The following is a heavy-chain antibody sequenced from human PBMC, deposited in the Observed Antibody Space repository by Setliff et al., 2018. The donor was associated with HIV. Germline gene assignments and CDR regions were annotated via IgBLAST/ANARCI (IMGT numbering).Heavy chain of an antibody. J-gene: IGHJ6*03. CDR2: ITHSERT. CDR1: GGSISSGDYY. V-gene: IGHV4-39*07. Sequence: SETLSLTCTVSGGSISSGDYYWTWIRQPPGQGLEWIGEITHSERTNFRPSLRSRVTMSRDTSKNQFSLKLSSVTAADTAVYYCARATATYWYSIPRDYIYHMDVWGEGTTVTVSS. D-gene: IGHD2-8*02. CDR3: ARATATYWYSIPRDYIYHMDV.